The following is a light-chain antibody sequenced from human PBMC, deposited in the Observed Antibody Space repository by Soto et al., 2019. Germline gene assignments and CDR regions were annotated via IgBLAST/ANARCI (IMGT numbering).Light chain of an antibody. V-gene: IGKV3-20*01. CDR3: QQYGSSST. Sequence: EIVLTQSPGTLSLSPGERATLSCRASQSVSSSYLAWYQQKPGQAPRLLIYGASSRATGIPDRFSGIGSGTDFTLTISRLEPEDFAVYYCQQYGSSSTFGQGTRLEIK. CDR2: GAS. J-gene: IGKJ5*01. CDR1: QSVSSSY.